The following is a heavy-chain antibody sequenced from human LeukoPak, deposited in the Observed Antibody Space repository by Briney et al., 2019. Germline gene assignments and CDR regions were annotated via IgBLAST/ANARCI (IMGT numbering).Heavy chain of an antibody. V-gene: IGHV1-2*02. CDR1: EYTFTGYY. CDR3: ASSITMIVVVTPAPNFDY. Sequence: ASVKVSCKASEYTFTGYYMHWVRQAPGQGLEWMGWINPNSGATNFAQKFQGRVTMTRDTSISTAYMELSRLRSDDTAVYYCASSITMIVVVTPAPNFDYWGQGTLVTVSS. J-gene: IGHJ4*02. CDR2: INPNSGAT. D-gene: IGHD3-22*01.